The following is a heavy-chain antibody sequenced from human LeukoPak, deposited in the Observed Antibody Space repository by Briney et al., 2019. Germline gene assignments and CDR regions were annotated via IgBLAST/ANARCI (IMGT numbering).Heavy chain of an antibody. D-gene: IGHD3-22*01. CDR2: ISGIGTST. CDR1: GFTFSSYA. Sequence: GGSLRLSCAASGFTFSSYAMSWVRQAPGKGLEWVSGISGIGTSTYYADSVKGRFTISRDNSKSTLPLQIIGLRAEDTAVYYCARDGYYYGFAYWGQGILVSVSS. V-gene: IGHV3-23*01. CDR3: ARDGYYYGFAY. J-gene: IGHJ4*02.